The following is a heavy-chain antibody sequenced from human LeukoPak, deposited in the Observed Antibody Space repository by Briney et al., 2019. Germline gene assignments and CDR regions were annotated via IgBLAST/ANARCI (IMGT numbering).Heavy chain of an antibody. J-gene: IGHJ6*02. CDR1: GFTFSSYA. V-gene: IGHV3-23*01. Sequence: GGSLRLSCAASGFTFSSYAMTWVRQAPGKGLVLVSAISGSGGSTYYADSVKGRFTISRDNSKNTLYLQMNSLRAEDTAVYYCAKDQGFTRPYGMDVWGQGTTVTVSS. D-gene: IGHD3-16*01. CDR3: AKDQGFTRPYGMDV. CDR2: ISGSGGST.